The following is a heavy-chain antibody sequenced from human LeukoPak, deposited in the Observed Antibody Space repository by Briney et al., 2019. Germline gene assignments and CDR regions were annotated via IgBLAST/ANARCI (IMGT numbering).Heavy chain of an antibody. CDR1: GGPFDNYA. V-gene: IGHV1-69*04. D-gene: IGHD1-1*01. CDR2: IIPSLNRA. CDR3: ARRTDRVDDAFDV. Sequence: SVKISCKSSGGPFDNYAINWVRQAPGQRLEWMGRIIPSLNRANHAQIRVTITAVKSTATAYMELSGLRYEDTAVYYCARRTDRVDDAFDVWGQGTMVTVSS. J-gene: IGHJ3*01.